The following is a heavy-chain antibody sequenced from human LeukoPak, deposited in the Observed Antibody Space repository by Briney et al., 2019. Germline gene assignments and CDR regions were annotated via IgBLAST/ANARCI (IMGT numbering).Heavy chain of an antibody. CDR1: GYTFTSYD. J-gene: IGHJ6*03. Sequence: ASVKVSCKASGYTFTSYDINWVRQAPGQGLEWMGWMNPNSGNTGYAQKLQGRVTITRNTSISTAYMELSSLRSEDTAVYYCARGRDSLPYNYYYYMDIWGKGTTVTVSS. CDR2: MNPNSGNT. CDR3: ARGRDSLPYNYYYYMDI. V-gene: IGHV1-8*03. D-gene: IGHD2-21*01.